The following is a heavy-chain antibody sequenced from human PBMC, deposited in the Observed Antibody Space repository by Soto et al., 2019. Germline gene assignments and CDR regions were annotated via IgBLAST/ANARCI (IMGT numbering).Heavy chain of an antibody. V-gene: IGHV3-30*18. CDR2: ISYDGSNK. CDR3: AKDWCRETANKENGRDV. D-gene: IGHD5-18*01. J-gene: IGHJ6*02. CDR1: GFTFSSYG. Sequence: LRLSCAASGFTFSSYGMHWVRQAPGKGLEWVAVISYDGSNKYYADSVKGRFTISRDNSKNTLYLQMNSLRAEDTAVYYCAKDWCRETANKENGRDVWGQGTTVTVSS.